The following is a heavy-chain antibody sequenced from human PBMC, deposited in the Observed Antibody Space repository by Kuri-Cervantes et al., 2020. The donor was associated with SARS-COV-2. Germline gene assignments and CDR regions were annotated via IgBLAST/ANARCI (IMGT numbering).Heavy chain of an antibody. J-gene: IGHJ6*02. CDR2: ISGSGGST. D-gene: IGHD2-15*01. Sequence: GGSLRLSCAASGFTFSSYAMHWVRQAPGKGLEWVSAISGSGGSTCYADSVKGRFTISRDNSKNTLYLQMNSLRAEDTAVYYCAKGDRAATPGYYYYGMDVWGQGTTVTVSS. V-gene: IGHV3-23*01. CDR3: AKGDRAATPGYYYYGMDV. CDR1: GFTFSSYA.